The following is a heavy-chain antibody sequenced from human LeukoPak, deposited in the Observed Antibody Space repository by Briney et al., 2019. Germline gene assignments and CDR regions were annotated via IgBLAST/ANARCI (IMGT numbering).Heavy chain of an antibody. D-gene: IGHD1-26*01. CDR3: AREGGEWELLRTFDY. Sequence: GGSLRLSCAASGFTFSSYAMHWVRQAPGKGLEWVAVISHDGSNKYYADSVKGRFTISRDNSKNTLYLQMNSLRAEDTAVYYCAREGGEWELLRTFDYWGQGTLVTVSS. CDR1: GFTFSSYA. J-gene: IGHJ4*02. CDR2: ISHDGSNK. V-gene: IGHV3-30*04.